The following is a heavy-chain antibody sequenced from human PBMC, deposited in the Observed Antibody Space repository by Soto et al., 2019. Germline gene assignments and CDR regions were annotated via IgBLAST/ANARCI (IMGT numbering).Heavy chain of an antibody. CDR2: IYHSGST. V-gene: IGHV4-4*02. CDR3: ARRGGGVVLAATTPFDY. Sequence: QVPLQESGPRLVRPSGTLSLTCTVSSGSISTANWWSWVRQPPGRGLEWIGEIYHSGSTNYNLSLKSRVTLSADKSKNQFSLSLTSVTAADPAIYYCARRGGGVVLAATTPFDYWGQGTLVTVSS. CDR1: SGSISTANW. D-gene: IGHD2-15*01. J-gene: IGHJ4*02.